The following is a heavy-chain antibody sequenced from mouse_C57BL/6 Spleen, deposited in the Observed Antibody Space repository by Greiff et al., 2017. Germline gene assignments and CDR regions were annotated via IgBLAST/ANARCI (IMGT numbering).Heavy chain of an antibody. CDR3: AISYYFGSSRRGSDV. J-gene: IGHJ1*03. CDR1: GYTFTSYW. V-gene: IGHV1-61*01. Sequence: VQLQQPGAELVRPGSSVKLSCKASGYTFTSYWMAWVKQRPGKGLEWIGNIYPSDSETHYNQKFKDKATLTVDKSSSTAYMQLSSLTSEDSAVYYCAISYYFGSSRRGSDVGGTGTTLTVSS. CDR2: IYPSDSET. D-gene: IGHD1-1*01.